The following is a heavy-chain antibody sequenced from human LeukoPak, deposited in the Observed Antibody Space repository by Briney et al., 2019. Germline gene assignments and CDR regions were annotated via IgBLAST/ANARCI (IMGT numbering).Heavy chain of an antibody. V-gene: IGHV3-64*04. CDR2: INGDGRTT. D-gene: IGHD1-7*01. CDR1: GFIFTTYT. J-gene: IGHJ2*01. Sequence: PGGSLRLSCSASGFIFTTYTMYWVRQAPGKGLEYVSVINGDGRTTYYADSVKGRFTISRENVKNSLYLQMNSLRDEDTAVYYCARGWNSFWYFDFWGRGTQVTVSS. CDR3: ARGWNSFWYFDF.